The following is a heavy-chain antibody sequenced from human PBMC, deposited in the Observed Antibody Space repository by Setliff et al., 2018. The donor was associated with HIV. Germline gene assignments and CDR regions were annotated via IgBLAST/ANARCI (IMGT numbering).Heavy chain of an antibody. CDR2: IYYSGST. V-gene: IGHV4-59*11. CDR1: GGSISSHY. J-gene: IGHJ4*02. CDR3: AREDRDGYNPRSYFDY. Sequence: SETLSLTCTVSGGSISSHYWSWIRQPPGKGLEWIGYIYYSGSTNYNPSLKSRVTISVDTSKNQFSLKLSSVTAADTAVYYCAREDRDGYNPRSYFDYWGQGTLVTVSS. D-gene: IGHD5-12*01.